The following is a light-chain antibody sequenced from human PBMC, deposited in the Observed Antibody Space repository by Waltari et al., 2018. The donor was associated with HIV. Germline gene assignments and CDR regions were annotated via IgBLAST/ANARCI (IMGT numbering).Light chain of an antibody. CDR1: NSNIGAGYE. V-gene: IGLV1-40*01. Sequence: QSVLTPPPPVSGAHGQRVTTSCPGSNSNIGAGYEVTRYQQLPGPAPKLVIYANDKRPSGVPDRFSGSKSGTSASLAITGLQAEDDADYYCQSYDSALSGSVFGGGTKLTVL. CDR3: QSYDSALSGSV. J-gene: IGLJ2*01. CDR2: AND.